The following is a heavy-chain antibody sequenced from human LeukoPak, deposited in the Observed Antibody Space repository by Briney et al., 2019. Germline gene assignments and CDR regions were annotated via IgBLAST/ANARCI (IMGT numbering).Heavy chain of an antibody. V-gene: IGHV1-69*04. J-gene: IGHJ4*02. CDR1: GGTFSSYA. Sequence: ASVKVSCKASGGTFSSYAISWVRQAPGQGLEWMGRIIPILGIANYAQKFQGRVTITADNSTSTAYMELSSLRSEDTAVYYCARDSTTVTTWSGYWGQGTLVTVSS. CDR2: IIPILGIA. CDR3: ARDSTTVTTWSGY. D-gene: IGHD4-17*01.